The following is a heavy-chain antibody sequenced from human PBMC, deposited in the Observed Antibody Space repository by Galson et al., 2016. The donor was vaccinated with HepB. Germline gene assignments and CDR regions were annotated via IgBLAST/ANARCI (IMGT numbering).Heavy chain of an antibody. CDR1: GYSFTNYW. J-gene: IGHJ6*02. CDR3: ARSNDTYYYDSRGYYKYAMDV. V-gene: IGHV5-51*01. Sequence: QSGAEVKKPGQSLKISCKGFGYSFTNYWIGWVRQMPGKGLEWMGIIYPGDSDTTYSPPFQGQVTISADKSISTAYLQWSSLKASDTAMYYWARSNDTYYYDSRGYYKYAMDVWGQGTTVTVSS. D-gene: IGHD3-22*01. CDR2: IYPGDSDT.